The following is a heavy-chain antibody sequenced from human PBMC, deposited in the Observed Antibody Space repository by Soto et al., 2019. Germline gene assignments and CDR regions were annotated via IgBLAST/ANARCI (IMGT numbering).Heavy chain of an antibody. CDR3: PRSYGVGPSWWEFFNY. Sequence: VQLVESGGGLVQPGESLRLSCVASGFTFGNYWMHWFRQAPGKGLVWVSRIDADGSSANYTDSMKGRFTISRDNARNTLYLQVDSLRVEDTAVYYFPRSYGVGPSWWEFFNYWGQEPWSPCPQ. CDR1: GFTFGNYW. J-gene: IGHJ4*01. D-gene: IGHD2-15*01. CDR2: IDADGSSA. V-gene: IGHV3-74*01.